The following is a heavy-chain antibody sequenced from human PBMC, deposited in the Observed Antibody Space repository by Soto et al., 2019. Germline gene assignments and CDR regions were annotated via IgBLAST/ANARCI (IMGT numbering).Heavy chain of an antibody. CDR3: AREVGHMGV. J-gene: IGHJ6*02. V-gene: IGHV1-18*04. CDR1: GYTFTTYG. CDR2: VSPYNGDT. Sequence: GLSVKVSCKAFGYTFTTYGINWVRKAPGQGLEWMGWVSPYNGDTTYAQKVQGRVTMTTDTSTRTAYLELGSLRSDDTAVYYCAREVGHMGVWGQGTTVTVSS.